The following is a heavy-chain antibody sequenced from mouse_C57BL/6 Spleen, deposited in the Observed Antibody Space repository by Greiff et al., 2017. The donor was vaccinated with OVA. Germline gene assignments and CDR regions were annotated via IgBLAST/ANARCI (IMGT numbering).Heavy chain of an antibody. V-gene: IGHV1-82*01. J-gene: IGHJ1*03. CDR2: IYPGDGDT. CDR1: GYAFSSSW. D-gene: IGHD1-1*01. Sequence: QVQLQQSGPELVKPGASVKISCKASGYAFSSSWMNWVKQRPGKGLEWIGRIYPGDGDTNYNGKFKGKATLTADKSSSTAYMQLSRLTSEDSAVYFCARDTTVVATYWYFDVWGTGTTVTVSS. CDR3: ARDTTVVATYWYFDV.